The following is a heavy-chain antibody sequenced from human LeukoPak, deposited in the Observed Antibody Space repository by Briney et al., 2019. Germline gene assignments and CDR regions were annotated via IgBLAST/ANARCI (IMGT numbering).Heavy chain of an antibody. Sequence: GGSLRLSCAASGFTVSSNYMSWVRQAPGKGLEWVSVIYSGGSTYYADSVKGRFTTSRDNSKNTLYLQMNSLRAEDTAVYYCAREGSSSGWPFDYWGQGTLVTVSS. CDR1: GFTVSSNY. D-gene: IGHD6-19*01. J-gene: IGHJ4*02. CDR2: IYSGGST. V-gene: IGHV3-66*01. CDR3: AREGSSSGWPFDY.